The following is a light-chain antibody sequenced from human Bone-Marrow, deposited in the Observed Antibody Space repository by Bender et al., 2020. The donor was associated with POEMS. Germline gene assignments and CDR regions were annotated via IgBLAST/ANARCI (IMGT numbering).Light chain of an antibody. J-gene: IGLJ3*02. CDR2: DVS. Sequence: QSALTQPASVSGSPGQSITISCTGTSSDVGGYIYVSWYQQHPGKAPKLMIYDVSNRPSGVSNRFSGSKSGNTASLTISGLQAEDEADYYCQSYDNSLGGWVFGGGTKLTVL. V-gene: IGLV2-14*01. CDR1: SSDVGGYIY. CDR3: QSYDNSLGGWV.